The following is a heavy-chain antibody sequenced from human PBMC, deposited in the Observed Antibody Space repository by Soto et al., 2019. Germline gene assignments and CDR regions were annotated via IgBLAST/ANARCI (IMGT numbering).Heavy chain of an antibody. V-gene: IGHV3-48*02. CDR1: GFTFSSYS. J-gene: IGHJ6*02. D-gene: IGHD1-26*01. CDR2: ISSSSSTI. Sequence: GSLRLSCAASGFTFSSYSMNWVRQAPGKGLEWVSYISSSSSTIYYADSVKGRFTTSRDNAKNSLYLQMNSLRDEDTAVYYCARDLGSGSYYEGNYYYYGMDVWGQGTTVTVSS. CDR3: ARDLGSGSYYEGNYYYYGMDV.